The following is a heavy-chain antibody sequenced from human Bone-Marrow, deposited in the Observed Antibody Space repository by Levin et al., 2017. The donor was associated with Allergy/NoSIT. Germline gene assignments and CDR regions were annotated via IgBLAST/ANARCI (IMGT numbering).Heavy chain of an antibody. D-gene: IGHD6-13*01. Sequence: ASVKVSCKASGYSFSTSDIIWVRQAAGQGLEWMGWMNPKTGNTGYARKYQGRVIMTRNSSITTAYMELSSLRSEETAVYFCARAPGIAAADYWGQGTLVAVPS. CDR2: MNPKTGNT. V-gene: IGHV1-8*01. J-gene: IGHJ4*02. CDR3: ARAPGIAAADY. CDR1: GYSFSTSD.